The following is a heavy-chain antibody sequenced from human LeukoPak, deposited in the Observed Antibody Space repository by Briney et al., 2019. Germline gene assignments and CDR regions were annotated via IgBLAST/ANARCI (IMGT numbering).Heavy chain of an antibody. CDR1: GYTLTELS. Sequence: ASVKVSCKVSGYTLTELSMHWVRQAPGKGLEWMGGFDPEDGETIYAQKFQGRVTMTEDTSTDTAYMELSSLRSEDTAVYYCATVRPTFPYCGNSMSYYYYMDVWGKGTTVTVSS. CDR2: FDPEDGET. D-gene: IGHD4-23*01. CDR3: ATVRPTFPYCGNSMSYYYYMDV. V-gene: IGHV1-24*01. J-gene: IGHJ6*03.